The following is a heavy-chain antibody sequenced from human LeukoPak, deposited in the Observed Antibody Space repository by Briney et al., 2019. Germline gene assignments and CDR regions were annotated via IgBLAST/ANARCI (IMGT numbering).Heavy chain of an antibody. Sequence: ASVKVSCKASGYAFTGYYMHWVRQAPGQGLEWMGWINPNSGGTNYAQKFQGRVTMTRDTSISTAYLELSRLRSDDTAVYYCAREGIGGGLLKGYCSGGSCYRYWGQGTLVTVSS. J-gene: IGHJ4*02. CDR2: INPNSGGT. CDR3: AREGIGGGLLKGYCSGGSCYRY. CDR1: GYAFTGYY. V-gene: IGHV1-2*02. D-gene: IGHD2-15*01.